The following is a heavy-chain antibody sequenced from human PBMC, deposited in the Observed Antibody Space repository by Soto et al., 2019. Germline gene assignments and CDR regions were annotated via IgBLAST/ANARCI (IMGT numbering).Heavy chain of an antibody. D-gene: IGHD3-22*01. CDR1: GFTSVNSA. CDR2: IGCGGENL. CDR3: AKIQKYFDIYFDY. Sequence: PGGSLRLSCAASGFTSVNSAIHWVRQXPGKGLEWVSSIGCGGENLDYADSVRGRFTISRDSSKNTVYLEMNTLRAEDTAVYYCAKIQKYFDIYFDYWGPGTLVTVSS. J-gene: IGHJ4*02. V-gene: IGHV3-23*01.